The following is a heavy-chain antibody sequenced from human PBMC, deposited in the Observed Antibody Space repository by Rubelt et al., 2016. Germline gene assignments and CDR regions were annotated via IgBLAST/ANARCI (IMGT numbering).Heavy chain of an antibody. Sequence: QVQLQESGPGLVKPSGTLSLTCAVSGGSISSSNWWSWVRQPPGKGLEWIGEIIHSGSTTHNPSLKSRVTISVDQSKNQFSLKLSSVTAADTAVYYCARVYGDFDYWGQGTLVTVSS. V-gene: IGHV4-4*02. CDR3: ARVYGDFDY. CDR1: GGSISSSNW. D-gene: IGHD4-17*01. CDR2: IIHSGST. J-gene: IGHJ4*02.